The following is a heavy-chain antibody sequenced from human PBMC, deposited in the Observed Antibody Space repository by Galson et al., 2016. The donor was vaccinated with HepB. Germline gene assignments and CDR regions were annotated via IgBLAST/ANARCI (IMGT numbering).Heavy chain of an antibody. CDR2: TFYRSTWEN. J-gene: IGHJ6*02. CDR3: ARAGMLGRSMDV. V-gene: IGHV6-1*01. D-gene: IGHD1-14*01. CDR1: GDSVYNNAAA. Sequence: CAISGDSVYNNAAAWVWIRQSPSRGVEWLGRTFYRSTWENHYAGSVKNRITISPDTSRNQFTLHLKPVTPEDTAVYYCARAGMLGRSMDVWGQGTTVTVSS.